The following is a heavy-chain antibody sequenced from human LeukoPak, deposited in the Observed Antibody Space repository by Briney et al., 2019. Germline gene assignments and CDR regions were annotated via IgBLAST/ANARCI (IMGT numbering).Heavy chain of an antibody. V-gene: IGHV4-34*01. CDR3: ERGLSGDYAYYFDY. CDR2: ISHSGST. CDR1: GGSFSGYY. J-gene: IGHJ4*02. Sequence: SETLSLTCAVYGGSFSGYYWSWIRQPPGKGLEWIGEISHSGSTNYNPSLKSRVTISVDTSKNQFSLKLSSVAAAATAVYYCERGLSGDYAYYFDYWGQGTLVTVSS. D-gene: IGHD4-17*01.